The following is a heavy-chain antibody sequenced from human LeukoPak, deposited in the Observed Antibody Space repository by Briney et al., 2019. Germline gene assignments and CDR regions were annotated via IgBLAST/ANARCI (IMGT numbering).Heavy chain of an antibody. CDR3: TSLRGVNR. CDR2: ISSSGTTI. J-gene: IGHJ4*02. D-gene: IGHD3-10*01. CDR1: GFTFSDYY. V-gene: IGHV3-11*01. Sequence: PGGSLRLSCAASGFTFSDYYMSWIRQPPGKGLEWVSYISSSGTTIYYADSVRGRFTVSRDNAKNSLYLQMDSLSAEDTAVYYCTSLRGVNRWGQGTLVTVSS.